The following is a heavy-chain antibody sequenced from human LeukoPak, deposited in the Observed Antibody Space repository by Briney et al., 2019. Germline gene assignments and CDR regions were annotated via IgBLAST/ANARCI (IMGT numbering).Heavy chain of an antibody. J-gene: IGHJ4*02. D-gene: IGHD7-27*01. CDR2: INPNSGGT. V-gene: IGHV1-2*02. Sequence: ASVKVSCKASGYTFTGYYMHWVRQAPGQGLEWMGWINPNSGGTNYAQKFQGRVTMTRDTSISTAYMELSSLRSEDTAVYYCARVENWGFDYWGQGTLVTVSS. CDR3: ARVENWGFDY. CDR1: GYTFTGYY.